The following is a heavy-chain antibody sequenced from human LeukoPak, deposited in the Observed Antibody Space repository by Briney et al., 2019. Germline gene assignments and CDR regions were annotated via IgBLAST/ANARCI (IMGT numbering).Heavy chain of an antibody. CDR1: GFSFRSYG. CDR3: ARDPGRSPDY. D-gene: IGHD1-26*01. Sequence: GGSLRLSCFASGFSFRSYGMHWVRRAPDKGLEWVAFIRHTGSDNYADSVKGRFIISRDNSKNTLYLQMGSLRTEDMAVYYCARDPGRSPDYWGQGTLVTVSS. V-gene: IGHV3-30*02. CDR2: IRHTGSDN. J-gene: IGHJ4*02.